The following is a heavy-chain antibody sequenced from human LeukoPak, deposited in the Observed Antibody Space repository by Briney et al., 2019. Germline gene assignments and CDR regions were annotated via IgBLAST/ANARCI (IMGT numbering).Heavy chain of an antibody. CDR3: EVRGVYGTDGFDI. V-gene: IGHV4-34*01. D-gene: IGHD3-10*01. CDR2: IDHSGDT. Sequence: SETLSLTCAVYGGPFSAYYWSWIRQPPGKGLEWIGEIDHSGDTNYNPSLKSRLTISIDTSKNQFSLKLSSVTAADTAVYYCEVRGVYGTDGFDIWGQGTMVIVSS. CDR1: GGPFSAYY. J-gene: IGHJ3*02.